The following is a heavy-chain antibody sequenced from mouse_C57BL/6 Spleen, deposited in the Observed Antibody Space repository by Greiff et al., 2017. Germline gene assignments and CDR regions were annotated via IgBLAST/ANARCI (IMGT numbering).Heavy chain of an antibody. CDR3: ARGKGYGYDEGAWFAY. CDR1: GYTFTGYW. Sequence: QVQLQQSGAELMKPGASVKLSCKATGYTFTGYWIEWVKQRPGHGLEWIGEILPGSGSTNYNEKFKGKATFTADTSSNTAYMQLSSLTTEGSAIYYCARGKGYGYDEGAWFAYWGQGTLVTVSA. V-gene: IGHV1-9*01. J-gene: IGHJ3*01. D-gene: IGHD2-2*01. CDR2: ILPGSGST.